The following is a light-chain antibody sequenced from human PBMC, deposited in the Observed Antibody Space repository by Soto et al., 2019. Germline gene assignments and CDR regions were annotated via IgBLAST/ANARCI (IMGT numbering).Light chain of an antibody. CDR1: SSNIGNNY. CDR3: GTWDSSLSAGYV. J-gene: IGLJ1*01. CDR2: DNN. V-gene: IGLV1-51*01. Sequence: TQPPSVSAAPGQKVTISCSGSSSNIGNNYVSWYQQLPGTAPKLLIYDNNKRPSGIPDRFSGSKSGTSPTLGITGLQTGDEADYYCGTWDSSLSAGYVFGTGTKVTVL.